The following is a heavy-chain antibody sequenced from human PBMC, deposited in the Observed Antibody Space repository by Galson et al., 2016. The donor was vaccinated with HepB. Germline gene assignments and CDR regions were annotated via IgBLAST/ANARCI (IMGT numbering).Heavy chain of an antibody. CDR2: ISNSNSYI. CDR3: ARDFGYCSSTSCYKGGLFYCYGMDV. V-gene: IGHV3-21*01. CDR1: GFTFSTYN. Sequence: SLRLSCAASGFTFSTYNMNWVRQAPGKGLEWVSSISNSNSYIYYTESVKGRFTISRDNAKNSLYLQMNSLRAEDTAVYYCARDFGYCSSTSCYKGGLFYCYGMDVWGQGTTVTVSS. D-gene: IGHD2-2*02. J-gene: IGHJ6*02.